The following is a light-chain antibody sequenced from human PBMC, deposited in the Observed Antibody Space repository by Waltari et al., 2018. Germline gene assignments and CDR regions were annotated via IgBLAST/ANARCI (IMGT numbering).Light chain of an antibody. V-gene: IGKV1-5*03. J-gene: IGKJ4*01. CDR1: QSIGIS. CDR2: EAS. CDR3: QQCNSYLLT. Sequence: DIQMTQSPSTVSASVGDRVNITCRASQSIGISLAWYQQKPGKAPTVVIYEASSLECGVPSRFSGSGSGTEFTLTISSLQHDDFATYYCQQCNSYLLTFGGGTKVEIK.